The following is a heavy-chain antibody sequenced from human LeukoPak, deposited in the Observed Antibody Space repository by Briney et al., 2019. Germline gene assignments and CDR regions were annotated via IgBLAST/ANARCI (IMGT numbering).Heavy chain of an antibody. V-gene: IGHV4-39*07. D-gene: IGHD6-6*01. CDR1: GGSISSSSYY. J-gene: IGHJ4*02. Sequence: SETLSFTCTVSGGSISSSSYYWGWIRQPPGKGLEWIGGIYYSGSTYYNPSLKSRVTISVDTSKNQFSLKLSSVTAADTAVYYCARDQRPLDYWGQGTLVTVSS. CDR3: ARDQRPLDY. CDR2: IYYSGST.